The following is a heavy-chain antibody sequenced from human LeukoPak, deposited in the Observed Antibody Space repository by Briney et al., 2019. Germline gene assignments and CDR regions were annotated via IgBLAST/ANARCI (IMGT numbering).Heavy chain of an antibody. J-gene: IGHJ4*02. CDR1: GFTFRNYA. V-gene: IGHV3-23*01. CDR3: AREPDNYYDSSGYYY. CDR2: LGGGDEST. D-gene: IGHD3-22*01. Sequence: GGSLRLSCAASGFTFRNYAMAWVRQAPGKGLEWVSTLGGGDESTYYADSVRGRFIISRDTSKSTLYLQMNSLRAEDTAVYYCAREPDNYYDSSGYYYWGQGTLVTVSS.